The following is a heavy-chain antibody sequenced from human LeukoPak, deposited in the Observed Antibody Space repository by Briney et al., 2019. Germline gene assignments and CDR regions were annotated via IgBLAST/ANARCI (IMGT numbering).Heavy chain of an antibody. V-gene: IGHV1-46*01. D-gene: IGHD3-3*01. CDR3: ARHDFDLPMIYSFFVH. CDR2: MHPTGDST. J-gene: IGHJ5*02. Sequence: ASVKVSCKASGYTFTKYYMNWARQAPGQGLEWMGIMHPTGDSTNYAQKFQGRVTLTRDTSTGTFYMELSSLTSEDTAVYYCARHDFDLPMIYSFFVHWGQGTAVTVSS. CDR1: GYTFTKYY.